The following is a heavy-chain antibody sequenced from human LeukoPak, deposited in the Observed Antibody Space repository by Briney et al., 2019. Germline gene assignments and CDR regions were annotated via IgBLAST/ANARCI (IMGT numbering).Heavy chain of an antibody. V-gene: IGHV3-33*01. CDR3: ARARGSGSYYIDY. J-gene: IGHJ4*02. CDR2: IWYDGSNK. D-gene: IGHD3-10*01. Sequence: GGSLRLSCAASGFTFSSYGMHWVRQAPGKGLEWVAVIWYDGSNKYYADSVKGRFTISRDNSKNTLYLQMNSLRAEDTAVYYCARARGSGSYYIDYWGQGTLVTVSS. CDR1: GFTFSSYG.